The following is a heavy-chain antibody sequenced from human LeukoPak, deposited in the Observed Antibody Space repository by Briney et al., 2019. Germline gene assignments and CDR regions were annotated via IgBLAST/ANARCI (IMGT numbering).Heavy chain of an antibody. CDR3: ARAIAVTGNGYYFDY. V-gene: IGHV4-30-4*01. Sequence: SETLSLTCTVSGGSISSGDYYWSWIRQPPGNGLEWIGYIYYSGTTYYYPSLKSRVTISTDTSKNQFSLKLSSVTAADTAFYYCARAIAVTGNGYYFDYWGQGTLVTVSS. CDR2: IYYSGTT. D-gene: IGHD6-19*01. CDR1: GGSISSGDYY. J-gene: IGHJ4*02.